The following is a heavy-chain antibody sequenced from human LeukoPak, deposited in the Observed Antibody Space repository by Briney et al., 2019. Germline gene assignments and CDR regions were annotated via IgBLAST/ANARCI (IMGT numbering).Heavy chain of an antibody. CDR1: RFIFSDYY. J-gene: IGHJ4*02. D-gene: IGHD3-16*01. CDR2: ISTSGSYT. V-gene: IGHV3-11*03. CDR3: ARSRKGGARTFDY. Sequence: PGGSLRLSCAASRFIFSDYYMSWIRQAPGKGLEWVSYISTSGSYTDYTDSVKGRFTTSRDHAKNLLFLQMNSLRAEDTAVYYCARSRKGGARTFDYWGQGTLVTVSS.